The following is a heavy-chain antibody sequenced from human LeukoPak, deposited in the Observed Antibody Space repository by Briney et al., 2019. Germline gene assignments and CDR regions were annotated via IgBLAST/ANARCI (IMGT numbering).Heavy chain of an antibody. Sequence: PGGSLRLSCTASGFTFGDYAMSWVRQAPGKGLEWVASIKQDGSEMSYVGSVKGRFIISRDNAKISLYLQMNSLRAEDTAVYYCARATRGEAEHRWGQGTLVTVSS. CDR2: IKQDGSEM. CDR3: ARATRGEAEHR. V-gene: IGHV3-7*01. CDR1: GFTFGDYA. J-gene: IGHJ4*02. D-gene: IGHD1-1*01.